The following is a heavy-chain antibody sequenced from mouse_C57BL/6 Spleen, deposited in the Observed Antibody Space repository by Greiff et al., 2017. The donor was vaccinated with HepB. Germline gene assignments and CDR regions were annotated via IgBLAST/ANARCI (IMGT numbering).Heavy chain of an antibody. CDR2: ISDGGSYT. CDR3: AKDKGGLHYYAMDY. Sequence: EVQVVESGGGLVKPGGSLKLSCAASGFTFSSYAMSWVRQTPEKRLEWVATISDGGSYTYYPDNVKGRFTISRDNAKNNLYLQMSHLKSEDTAMYYCAKDKGGLHYYAMDYWGQGTSVTVSS. CDR1: GFTFSSYA. D-gene: IGHD2-10*01. J-gene: IGHJ4*01. V-gene: IGHV5-4*01.